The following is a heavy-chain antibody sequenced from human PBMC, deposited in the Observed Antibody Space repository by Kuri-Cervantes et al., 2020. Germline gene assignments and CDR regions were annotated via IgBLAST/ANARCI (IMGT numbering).Heavy chain of an antibody. Sequence: GGSLRLSCGASGFTFSDHSMNWVRQAPGKGLEWVAAISSSSSHIYYGDSVKGRFTISRDNAENSLYLQMNSLRDEDTAVYYCARGYGYWGQGTLVTVSS. CDR2: ISSSSSHI. CDR1: GFTFSDHS. CDR3: ARGYGY. V-gene: IGHV3-21*01. D-gene: IGHD5-18*01. J-gene: IGHJ4*02.